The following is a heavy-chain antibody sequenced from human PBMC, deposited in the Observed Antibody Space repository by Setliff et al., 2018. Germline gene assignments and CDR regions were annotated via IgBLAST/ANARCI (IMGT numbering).Heavy chain of an antibody. D-gene: IGHD6-13*01. CDR1: GYTFTGYY. CDR3: ARGGGSSSWYYAFDI. V-gene: IGHV1-2*02. CDR2: INPNSGGT. Sequence: ASVKVSCKASGYTFTGYYMNWVRQAPGQGLEWMGWINPNSGGTDYAQKFQGRVTKTRDTSISTAYMELSRLRSDDTAVYYCARGGGSSSWYYAFDIWGQGTMVTVSS. J-gene: IGHJ3*02.